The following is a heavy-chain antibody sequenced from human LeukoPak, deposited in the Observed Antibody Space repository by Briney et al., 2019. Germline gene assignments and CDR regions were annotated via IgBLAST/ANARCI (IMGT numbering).Heavy chain of an antibody. CDR2: INPNSGGT. J-gene: IGHJ6*03. Sequence: ASVKVSCKASGYTFTGYYMHWVRQAPGQGLEWMGWINPNSGGTNYAQKFQGRVTMTRGTSISTAYMELSRLRSDDTAVYYCARDLPDYYDSSGFDYYMDVWGKGTTVTVSS. CDR1: GYTFTGYY. V-gene: IGHV1-2*02. D-gene: IGHD3-22*01. CDR3: ARDLPDYYDSSGFDYYMDV.